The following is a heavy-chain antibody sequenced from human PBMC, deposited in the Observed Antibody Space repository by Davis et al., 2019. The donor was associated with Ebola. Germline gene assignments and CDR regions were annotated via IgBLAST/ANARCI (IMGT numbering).Heavy chain of an antibody. V-gene: IGHV3-33*06. Sequence: PGGSLRLSCAASGFTFSSYGMHWVRQAPGKGLEWVAVIWYDGSNKYYADSVKGRFTISRDNSKNTLYLQMNSRRAEDTAVYYCAKGAGAVAGTGDYWGQGTLVTVSS. CDR2: IWYDGSNK. J-gene: IGHJ4*02. D-gene: IGHD6-19*01. CDR3: AKGAGAVAGTGDY. CDR1: GFTFSSYG.